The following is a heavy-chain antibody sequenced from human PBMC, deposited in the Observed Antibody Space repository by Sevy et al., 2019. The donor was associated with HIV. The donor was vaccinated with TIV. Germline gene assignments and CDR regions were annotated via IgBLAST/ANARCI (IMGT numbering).Heavy chain of an antibody. CDR1: GFTFTSYT. J-gene: IGHJ4*02. CDR2: ISVSGGRT. D-gene: IGHD4-17*01. V-gene: IGHV3-23*01. CDR3: AKRDYSDFDSHPIFDL. Sequence: GGSLRLSCAASGFTFTSYTMSWVRQAPGKELEWVSDISVSGGRTYYSDSVKGRFTISRDNSKNTLSLQMSSLRAEDTAVYYCAKRDYSDFDSHPIFDLWGRGTLVTVSS.